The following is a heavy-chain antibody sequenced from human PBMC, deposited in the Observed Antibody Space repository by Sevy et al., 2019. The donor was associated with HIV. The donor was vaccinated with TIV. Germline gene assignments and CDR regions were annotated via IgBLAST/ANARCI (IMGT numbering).Heavy chain of an antibody. J-gene: IGHJ6*02. D-gene: IGHD2-2*01. CDR1: GGTFSSYA. CDR2: IIPIFGTA. V-gene: IGHV1-69*13. CDR3: AREYVDIVVVPALNSYYYYGMDV. Sequence: ASVKVSCKASGGTFSSYAISWVRQAPGQGLEWMGGIIPIFGTANYAQMFQGRVTITADESTSTAYMELSSLRSEDTAVYYCAREYVDIVVVPALNSYYYYGMDVWGQGTTVTVSS.